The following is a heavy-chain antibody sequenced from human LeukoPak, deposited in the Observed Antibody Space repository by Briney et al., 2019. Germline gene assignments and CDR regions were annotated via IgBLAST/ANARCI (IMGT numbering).Heavy chain of an antibody. J-gene: IGHJ4*02. CDR2: IYSGGST. Sequence: GGSLRLSCAASGFTVSSNYMSWVRQAPGKGLEWVSVIYSGGSTYYADSVKGRFTISRDNSKNTLYLQMNSLRAEDTAVYYCATDRYYYDSSGYRWGQGTLVTVSS. CDR1: GFTVSSNY. CDR3: ATDRYYYDSSGYR. D-gene: IGHD3-22*01. V-gene: IGHV3-53*05.